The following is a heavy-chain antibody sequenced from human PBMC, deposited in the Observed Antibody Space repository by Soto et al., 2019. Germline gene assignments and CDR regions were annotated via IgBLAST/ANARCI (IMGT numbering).Heavy chain of an antibody. CDR3: AKDGGYCTNGVCYSYYYGMDV. V-gene: IGHV3-43*01. CDR1: GFTFDDYT. D-gene: IGHD2-8*01. CDR2: ISWDGGST. Sequence: GGSLRLSCAASGFTFDDYTMHWVRQAPGKGLEWVSLISWDGGSTYYADSVKGRFTISRDNSKNSLYLQMNSLRTEDTALYYCAKDGGYCTNGVCYSYYYGMDVWGQGTTVTVSS. J-gene: IGHJ6*02.